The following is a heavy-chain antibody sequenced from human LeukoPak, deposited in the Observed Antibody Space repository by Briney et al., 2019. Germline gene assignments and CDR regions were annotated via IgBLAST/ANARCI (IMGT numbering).Heavy chain of an antibody. V-gene: IGHV1-2*02. J-gene: IGHJ5*02. CDR3: TKDRLSKWFDP. Sequence: ASVKVSCKASGYTFSAYYVHWVRQAPGQGPEWMGWINTNNGVTDYARKFQGRVTMTRDTSISTVYMELSRLTSDDMAMYYCTKDRLSKWFDPWGQGTLVTVSS. CDR2: INTNNGVT. D-gene: IGHD5-12*01. CDR1: GYTFSAYY.